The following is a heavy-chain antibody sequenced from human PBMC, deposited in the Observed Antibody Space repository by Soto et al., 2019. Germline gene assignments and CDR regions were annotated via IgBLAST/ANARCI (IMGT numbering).Heavy chain of an antibody. Sequence: QMQLVQSGPEVKKPGTSVKVSCKASGFTFTSSAVQWVRQARGQRLEWIGWIVVGSGNTNYVQKFQERVTITRDMSTRTAYMELSRLRSEDTAVYYCAPIQRIAARDIDYWGQGTLVTVSS. V-gene: IGHV1-58*01. CDR2: IVVGSGNT. CDR1: GFTFTSSA. J-gene: IGHJ4*02. CDR3: APIQRIAARDIDY. D-gene: IGHD6-6*01.